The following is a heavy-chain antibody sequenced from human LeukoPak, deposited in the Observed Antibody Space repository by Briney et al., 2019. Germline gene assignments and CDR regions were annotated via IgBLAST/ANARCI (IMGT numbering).Heavy chain of an antibody. CDR3: ARAPPYCSSTSCYPSRWFDP. Sequence: SETLSLTCAVYGGSFSTYYWSWIRQPPGKGLEWIGEVNHGGSTNYNPSLKNRVTISVDTSTNQFSLKLSSVTAAYTAVYYCARAPPYCSSTSCYPSRWFDPWGQGTLVTVSS. J-gene: IGHJ5*02. D-gene: IGHD2-2*01. V-gene: IGHV4-34*01. CDR1: GGSFSTYY. CDR2: VNHGGST.